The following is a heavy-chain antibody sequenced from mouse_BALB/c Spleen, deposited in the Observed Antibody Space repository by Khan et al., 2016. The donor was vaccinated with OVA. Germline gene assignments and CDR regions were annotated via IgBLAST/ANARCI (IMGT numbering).Heavy chain of an antibody. D-gene: IGHD2-10*02. CDR1: GYSITSDYA. Sequence: EVQLQESGPGLVKPSQSLSLTCTVTGYSITSDYAWNWIRQFPGNKLEWMGFISYSGNTKYNPSLKNRISVTRDTSKNQFFLQLNSVTTEYTATYYCARVYGGDFDYWGQGTTLTVSS. J-gene: IGHJ2*01. CDR2: ISYSGNT. CDR3: ARVYGGDFDY. V-gene: IGHV3-2*02.